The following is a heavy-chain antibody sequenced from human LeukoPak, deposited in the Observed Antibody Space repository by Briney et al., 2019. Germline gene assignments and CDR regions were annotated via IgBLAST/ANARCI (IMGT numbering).Heavy chain of an antibody. D-gene: IGHD3-22*01. Sequence: SETLSLTCAVYGESFSGYYWSWIRQPPGKGLEWIGEINHSGSTNYNPSLKSRVTISVDTSKNQFSLKLSSVTAADTAVYYCARVDYYDSRDFDYWGQGTLVTVSS. V-gene: IGHV4-34*01. CDR2: INHSGST. CDR1: GESFSGYY. J-gene: IGHJ4*02. CDR3: ARVDYYDSRDFDY.